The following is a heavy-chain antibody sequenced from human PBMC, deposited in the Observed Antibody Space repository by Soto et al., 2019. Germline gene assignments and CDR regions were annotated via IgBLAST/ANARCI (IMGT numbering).Heavy chain of an antibody. D-gene: IGHD6-19*01. CDR1: GDSVPVNSAA. Sequence: SQTLSLTCAISGDSVPVNSAAWNLIRQSPSRGLEWLGRTYYRSRWCNDYAVSVKSRITVTPDTSKNQFSLHLNSVTPEDTAVYYWAREFRYSVSSDSYVEYWGQGGLV. CDR3: AREFRYSVSSDSYVEY. J-gene: IGHJ4*02. CDR2: TYYRSRWCN. V-gene: IGHV6-1*01.